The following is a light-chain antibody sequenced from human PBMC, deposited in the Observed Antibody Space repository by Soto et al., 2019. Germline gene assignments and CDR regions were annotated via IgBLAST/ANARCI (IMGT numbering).Light chain of an antibody. V-gene: IGLV2-14*01. CDR2: EVT. CDR1: SNDIGIYNY. Sequence: QSALTQPASVSGSPGQSITISCTGTSNDIGIYNYVSWFQHHPGKAPKLIIYEVTNRPSGVSDRFSVSKSDNTASLTISGLQAEDEADYYCSSYTISSTWVFGGGTKLTVL. CDR3: SSYTISSTWV. J-gene: IGLJ3*02.